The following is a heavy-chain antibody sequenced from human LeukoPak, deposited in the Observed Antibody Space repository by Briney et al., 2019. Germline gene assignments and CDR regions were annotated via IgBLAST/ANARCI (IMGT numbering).Heavy chain of an antibody. J-gene: IGHJ4*02. CDR3: ARPGRDHDY. CDR1: GGSISSSSSY. Sequence: SETLSLTCTVSGGSISSSSSYWGWIRQPPGKGLEWIGSIYYSGSTYYNPPLKSRVTISVDTSKNQFSLKLSSVTAADTAVYYCARPGRDHDYWGQGTLVTVSS. CDR2: IYYSGST. V-gene: IGHV4-39*01. D-gene: IGHD2-21*01.